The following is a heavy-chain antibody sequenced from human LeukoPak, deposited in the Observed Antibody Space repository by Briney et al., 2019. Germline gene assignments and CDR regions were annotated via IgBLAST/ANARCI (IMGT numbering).Heavy chain of an antibody. D-gene: IGHD6-13*01. CDR2: MNPNSGGT. J-gene: IGHJ4*02. Sequence: ASVKVSCKASGCTFTSYDINWVRQATGQGLEWMGWMNPNSGGTNYAQKFQGRVTMTRDTSISTAYMELSRLRSDDTAVYYCATKSEYSSSWYSLDYWGQGTLVTVSS. CDR1: GCTFTSYD. CDR3: ATKSEYSSSWYSLDY. V-gene: IGHV1-2*02.